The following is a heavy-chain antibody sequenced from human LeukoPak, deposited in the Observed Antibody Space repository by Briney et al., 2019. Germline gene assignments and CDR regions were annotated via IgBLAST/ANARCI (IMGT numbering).Heavy chain of an antibody. CDR3: ARVVDTAMVPPFDP. D-gene: IGHD5-18*01. CDR2: ISAYNGNT. J-gene: IGHJ5*02. Sequence: ASVKVSCKASGYTFTRYGISWVRQAPGQGLEWMGWISAYNGNTNYAQKLQGRVTMTTDTSTSTAYMELRSLRSDGTAVYYCARVVDTAMVPPFDPWGQGTLVTVSS. V-gene: IGHV1-18*01. CDR1: GYTFTRYG.